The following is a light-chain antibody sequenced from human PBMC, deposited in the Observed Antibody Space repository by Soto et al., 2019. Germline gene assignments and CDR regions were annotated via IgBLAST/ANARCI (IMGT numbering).Light chain of an antibody. CDR1: SSDIGGYNY. Sequence: QSALTQPASMSGSPGQSITISCTGTSSDIGGYNYISWYQQLPGKAPKFIIYDVRNRPSGVSNRFSGSRSGNTASLTISGXXXXXXXXXXCSSYTSSSTVIFGGGTKLTV. V-gene: IGLV2-14*01. CDR3: SSYTSSSTVI. CDR2: DVR. J-gene: IGLJ2*01.